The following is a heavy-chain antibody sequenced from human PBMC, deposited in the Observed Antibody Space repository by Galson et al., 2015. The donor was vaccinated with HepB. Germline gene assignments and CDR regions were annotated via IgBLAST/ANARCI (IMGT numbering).Heavy chain of an antibody. J-gene: IGHJ4*02. CDR3: ARDFGYTGYVPFDN. CDR1: GLSFSSSG. V-gene: IGHV3-30*03. D-gene: IGHD5-12*01. CDR2: ISYDGSNK. Sequence: SLRLSCAASGLSFSSSGMHWVRQAPGKGLEWVALISYDGSNKAYAGSVKGRFTISRDNSKNTLSVQMNSLGGEDTAVYYCARDFGYTGYVPFDNWGQGTLVTVSS.